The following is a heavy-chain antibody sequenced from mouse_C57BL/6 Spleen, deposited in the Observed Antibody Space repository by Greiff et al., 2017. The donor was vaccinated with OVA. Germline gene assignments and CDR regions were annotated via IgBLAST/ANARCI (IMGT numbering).Heavy chain of an antibody. J-gene: IGHJ1*03. V-gene: IGHV1-7*01. D-gene: IGHD1-1*01. CDR1: GYTFTSYW. CDR3: AITVVAKEYFDV. Sequence: QVHVKQSGAELAKPGASVKLSCKASGYTFTSYWMHWVKQRPGQGLEWIGYINPSSGYTKYNQKFKDKATLTADKSSSTAYMQLSSLTYEDSAVYYCAITVVAKEYFDVWGTGTTVTVSS. CDR2: INPSSGYT.